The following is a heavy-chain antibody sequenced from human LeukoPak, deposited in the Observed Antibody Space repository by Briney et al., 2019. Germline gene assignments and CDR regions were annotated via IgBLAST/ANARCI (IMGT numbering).Heavy chain of an antibody. CDR3: ARLRPRTPFDL. J-gene: IGHJ2*01. Sequence: PSETLSLTCTVSGGSITSSYWSWIRQPPGKGLEWIGYIYYSGTTNYNPSLKSRVTISVDTSKNQFSLKLSSVTPADTAVYYCARLRPRTPFDLWGRGTLVTVSS. V-gene: IGHV4-59*01. CDR2: IYYSGTT. D-gene: IGHD6-6*01. CDR1: GGSITSSY.